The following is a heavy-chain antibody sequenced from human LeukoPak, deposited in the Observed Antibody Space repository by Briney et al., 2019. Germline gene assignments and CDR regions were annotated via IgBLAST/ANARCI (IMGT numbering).Heavy chain of an antibody. J-gene: IGHJ4*02. D-gene: IGHD2-2*01. V-gene: IGHV3-66*01. CDR3: ARALPASSHTSFDY. Sequence: PGGSLRLSCAASGFTVSGNYMRWVRQAPGKGLEWVSIVYSDDTTYYADSVKGRFTISRDTSKNTVYLQVNSVRAEDTAVYYCARALPASSHTSFDYWGQGTRVTVSS. CDR2: VYSDDTT. CDR1: GFTVSGNY.